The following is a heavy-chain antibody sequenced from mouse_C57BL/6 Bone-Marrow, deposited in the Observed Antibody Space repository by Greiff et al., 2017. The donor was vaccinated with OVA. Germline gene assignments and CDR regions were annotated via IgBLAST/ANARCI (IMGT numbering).Heavy chain of an antibody. D-gene: IGHD2-10*01. CDR3: ARDGTYYRNYFDY. J-gene: IGHJ2*01. CDR1: GFTFSSYA. Sequence: DVMLVESGEGLVKPGGSLKLSCAASGFTFSSYAMSWVRQTPEKRLEWVAYISSGGDYIYYADTVKGRFTISRDNARNTLYLQMSSLKSEDTAMYYCARDGTYYRNYFDYWGQGTTLTVSS. V-gene: IGHV5-9-1*02. CDR2: ISSGGDYI.